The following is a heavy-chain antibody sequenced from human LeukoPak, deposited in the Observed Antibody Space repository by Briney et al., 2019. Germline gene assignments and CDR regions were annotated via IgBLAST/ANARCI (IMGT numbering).Heavy chain of an antibody. CDR2: ISYDGSNK. D-gene: IGHD3-3*01. J-gene: IGHJ4*02. V-gene: IGHV3-30*04. CDR1: GFTFSSYA. CDR3: ARTPITIFGVVTTTFDY. Sequence: GGSLRLSCAASGFTFSSYAMHWVRQAPGKGLEWVAVISYDGSNKYYVDSVKGRFTISRDNSKNTLYLQMNSLRAEDTAVYYCARTPITIFGVVTTTFDYWGQGTLVTVSS.